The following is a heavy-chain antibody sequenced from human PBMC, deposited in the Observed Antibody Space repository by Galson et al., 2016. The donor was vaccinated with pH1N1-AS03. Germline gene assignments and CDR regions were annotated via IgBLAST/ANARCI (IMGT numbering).Heavy chain of an antibody. D-gene: IGHD4-11*01. V-gene: IGHV4-39*01. CDR2: IYYSGNS. J-gene: IGHJ3*02. CDR3: AKTVFTDAFDI. CDR1: GGSISSRDHY. Sequence: ETLSLTCTVSGGSISSRDHYWVWIRQTPGKGLEWIGHIYYSGNSYYNPSLKSRVNFSVDTSKNQFSLKLASVTAADTAVCYCAKTVFTDAFDIWSPGTRVSVSS.